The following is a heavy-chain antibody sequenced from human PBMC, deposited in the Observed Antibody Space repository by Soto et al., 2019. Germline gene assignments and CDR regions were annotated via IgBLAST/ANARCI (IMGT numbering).Heavy chain of an antibody. CDR3: ARDRPPKNIAAAGTPWFDP. V-gene: IGHV1-69*08. D-gene: IGHD6-13*01. CDR1: GGTFSSYT. Sequence: QVQLVQSGAEVKKPGSSVKVSCKASGGTFSSYTISWVRQAPGQGLEWMGRIIPILGIANYAQKFQGRVTITADKSTSTAYMELSSLRSEDTGVYFCARDRPPKNIAAAGTPWFDPWGQGTLVSVSS. J-gene: IGHJ5*02. CDR2: IIPILGIA.